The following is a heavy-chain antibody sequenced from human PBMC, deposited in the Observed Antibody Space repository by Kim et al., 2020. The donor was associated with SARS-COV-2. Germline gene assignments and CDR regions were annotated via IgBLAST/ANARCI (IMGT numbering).Heavy chain of an antibody. Sequence: GGSLRLSCAASGFTFSSYAMSWVRQAPGKGLEWVSAISGSGGSTYYADSVKGRFTISRDNSKNTLYLQMNSLRAEDTAVYYCAKATGSVTMIVVVTPYYLGSWGPGALGTVS. D-gene: IGHD3-22*01. J-gene: IGHJ4*01. CDR2: ISGSGGST. CDR3: AKATGSVTMIVVVTPYYLGS. V-gene: IGHV3-23*01. CDR1: GFTFSSYA.